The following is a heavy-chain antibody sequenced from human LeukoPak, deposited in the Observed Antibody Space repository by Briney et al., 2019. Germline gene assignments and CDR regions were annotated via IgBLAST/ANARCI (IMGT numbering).Heavy chain of an antibody. CDR1: GYSFTSYW. Sequence: GESLKISCKGSGYSFTSYWIGWVRQMPGKGLEWMGIIYPGDSDTRYSPSFQGQVTISADKSISTAYLQWSSLKASDTAMYYCARHSRVVNSPSYFDYWGQGTLVTVSS. D-gene: IGHD4-23*01. J-gene: IGHJ4*02. CDR2: IYPGDSDT. CDR3: ARHSRVVNSPSYFDY. V-gene: IGHV5-51*01.